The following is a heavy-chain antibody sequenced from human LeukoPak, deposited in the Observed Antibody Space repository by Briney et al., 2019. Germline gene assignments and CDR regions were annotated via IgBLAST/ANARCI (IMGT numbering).Heavy chain of an antibody. CDR3: ATQWELELLFDY. CDR1: GFTFSSYA. D-gene: IGHD1-7*01. Sequence: GGSLRLSCAASGFTFSSYAMSWVRQAPGKGLEWVSAISGSGGSTYYADSVKGRFTISRDNSKNTLYLQMNSLRAEDTAVDYCATQWELELLFDYWGQGTLVTVSS. V-gene: IGHV3-23*01. J-gene: IGHJ4*02. CDR2: ISGSGGST.